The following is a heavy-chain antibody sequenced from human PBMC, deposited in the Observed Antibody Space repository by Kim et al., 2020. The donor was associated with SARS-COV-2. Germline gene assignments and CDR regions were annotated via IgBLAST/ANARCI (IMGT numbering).Heavy chain of an antibody. D-gene: IGHD3-22*01. Sequence: GGSLRLSCAASGFTFSSYGMHWVRQAPGKGLEWVAVIWYDGSNKYYADSVKGRFTISRDNSKNTLYLQMNSLRAEDTAVYYCARDEDYYDSSGPLDPWGQGTLVTVSS. J-gene: IGHJ5*02. CDR3: ARDEDYYDSSGPLDP. CDR2: IWYDGSNK. CDR1: GFTFSSYG. V-gene: IGHV3-33*01.